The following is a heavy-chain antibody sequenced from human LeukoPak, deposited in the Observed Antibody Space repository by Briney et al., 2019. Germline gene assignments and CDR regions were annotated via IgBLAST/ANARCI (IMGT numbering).Heavy chain of an antibody. V-gene: IGHV3-21*04. J-gene: IGHJ6*03. D-gene: IGHD4-11*01. CDR1: GFTFSSYS. Sequence: GGSLRLSCAASGFTFSSYSMNWVRQAPGKGLEWVSSISSSSTYIFYADSVKGRFTISRDNAKNSLYLQMNSLRAEDTALYYCARTIVTMDNYYYMDVWGKGTTVTVSS. CDR2: ISSSSTYI. CDR3: ARTIVTMDNYYYMDV.